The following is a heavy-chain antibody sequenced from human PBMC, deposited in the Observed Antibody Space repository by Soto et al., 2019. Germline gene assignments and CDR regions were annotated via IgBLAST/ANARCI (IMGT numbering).Heavy chain of an antibody. CDR3: AKNWDTTFSSSSH. CDR2: ISGSGGST. J-gene: IGHJ4*02. V-gene: IGHV3-23*01. CDR1: GFTFSTYA. Sequence: EVQLLESGGGLVQPGGSLRLSCAASGFTFSTYAMSWVRQAPGKGLEWVSAISGSGGSTYYADSVKGRFTTSRDKSKNPLYLQMNSLRAEDTAVYYCAKNWDTTFSSSSHWGQGTLVTVSS. D-gene: IGHD6-6*01.